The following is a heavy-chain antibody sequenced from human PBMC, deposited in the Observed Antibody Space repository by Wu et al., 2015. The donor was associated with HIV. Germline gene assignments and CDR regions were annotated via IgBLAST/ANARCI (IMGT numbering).Heavy chain of an antibody. V-gene: IGHV1-46*01. CDR3: ARGIQQYCSGGSCYGSYYYYGMDV. D-gene: IGHD2-15*01. CDR2: INPSGGST. CDR1: GYTFTSYY. J-gene: IGHJ6*02. Sequence: QVQLVQSGAEVKKPGASVKVSCKASGYTFTSYYMHWVRQAPGQGLEWMGIINPSGGSTSYAQKFQGRVTMTRDTSTSTVYMELSSLRSEDTAVYYCARGIQQYCSGGSCYGSYYYYGMDVWGQGTTVTVSS.